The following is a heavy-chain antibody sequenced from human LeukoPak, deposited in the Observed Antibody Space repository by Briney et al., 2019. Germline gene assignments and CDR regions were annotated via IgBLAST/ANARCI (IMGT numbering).Heavy chain of an antibody. Sequence: ASVKVSCAASGYTFTSYAMHWVRQPPGQRLEWMGWINAGNGNTKYSQKFQGRVNITRETSATRAYTELSRLRSEDRAVYYCAILRRGASQRSGAAADLDYSGPGTLVTVSS. CDR3: AILRRGASQRSGAAADLDY. J-gene: IGHJ4*02. D-gene: IGHD6-13*01. CDR2: INAGNGNT. CDR1: GYTFTSYA. V-gene: IGHV1-3*01.